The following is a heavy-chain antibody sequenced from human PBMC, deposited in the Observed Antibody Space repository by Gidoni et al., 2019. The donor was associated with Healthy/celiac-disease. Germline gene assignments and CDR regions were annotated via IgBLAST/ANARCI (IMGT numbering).Heavy chain of an antibody. CDR3: ARVGYNWNY. CDR2: MNPNSGNT. Sequence: VQLVQFGAEVNKPGSSVKAYCKAYGYTLTSYDINWVRQVTGQGLEWMGWMNPNSGNTGYAQKFQGRVTMTRNTSISTAYMELSSLRSEDTAVYYCARVGYNWNYWGQGTLVTVSS. CDR1: GYTLTSYD. D-gene: IGHD1-20*01. V-gene: IGHV1-8*01. J-gene: IGHJ4*02.